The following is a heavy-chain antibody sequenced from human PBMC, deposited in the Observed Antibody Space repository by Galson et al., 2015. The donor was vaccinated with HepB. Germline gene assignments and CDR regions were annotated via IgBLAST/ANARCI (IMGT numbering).Heavy chain of an antibody. CDR1: GFTFSSYA. CDR2: ISYDGSNK. D-gene: IGHD3-3*01. J-gene: IGHJ6*02. CDR3: ARDRDSLFGVVIRGYYGMDV. V-gene: IGHV3-30-3*01. Sequence: SLRLSCAASGFTFSSYAMHWVRQAPGKGLEWVAVISYDGSNKYYADSVKGRFTISRDNSKNTLYLQMNSLRAEDTAVYYCARDRDSLFGVVIRGYYGMDVWGQGTTVTVSS.